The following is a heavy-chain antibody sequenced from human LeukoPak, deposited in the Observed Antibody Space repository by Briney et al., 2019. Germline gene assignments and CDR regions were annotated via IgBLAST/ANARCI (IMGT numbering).Heavy chain of an antibody. CDR2: ISAYNGNT. Sequence: GASVKVSCKASGYTFTSYGISWVRQAPGQGLEWMGWISAYNGNTNYAQKLQGRVTMTTDTSTSTAYMELRSLRSDDTAVYYCARVTVWFGELLLSYFDYWGQGTLVTVSS. D-gene: IGHD3-10*01. CDR1: GYTFTSYG. V-gene: IGHV1-18*01. CDR3: ARVTVWFGELLLSYFDY. J-gene: IGHJ4*02.